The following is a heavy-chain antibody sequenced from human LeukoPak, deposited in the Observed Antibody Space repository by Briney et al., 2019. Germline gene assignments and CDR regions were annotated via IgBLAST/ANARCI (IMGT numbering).Heavy chain of an antibody. Sequence: PGGSLRLSCAASGFTVSSNYMSWVRQAPGKGLEWVSVIYSGGSTYYADSVKGRFTISRHNSKNTMYLQMNSLRAEDTAVYYCARDRITIFCLVINPLDVWGQGTTVTVSS. D-gene: IGHD3-9*01. CDR2: IYSGGST. V-gene: IGHV3-53*04. J-gene: IGHJ6*02. CDR3: ARDRITIFCLVINPLDV. CDR1: GFTVSSNY.